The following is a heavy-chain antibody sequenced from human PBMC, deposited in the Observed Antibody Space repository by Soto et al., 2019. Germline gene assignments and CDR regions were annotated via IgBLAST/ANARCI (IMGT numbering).Heavy chain of an antibody. J-gene: IGHJ4*02. D-gene: IGHD6-19*01. CDR2: ISGSGGST. Sequence: EVQLLESEGSLVQPGGSLRLSCAASGFTFSSYAMSWVRQAPGKGLEWVSAISGSGGSTYYADSVKGRFTISRDNSKNTLYLQMDSLRAEDTAVYYCAQDSGWYAPYFDYWGQGTLVTVSS. CDR1: GFTFSSYA. V-gene: IGHV3-23*01. CDR3: AQDSGWYAPYFDY.